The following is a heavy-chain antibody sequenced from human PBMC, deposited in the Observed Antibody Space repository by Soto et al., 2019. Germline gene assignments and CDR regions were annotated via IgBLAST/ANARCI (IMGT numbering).Heavy chain of an antibody. V-gene: IGHV4-34*01. CDR3: AIVWRIQLWPHRGFFDY. CDR1: GGSFSGYY. J-gene: IGHJ4*02. CDR2: INHSGST. Sequence: SETLSLTCAVYGGSFSGYYWSWIRQPPGKGLEWIGEINHSGSTNYNPSLKSRVTISVDTSKNQFSLKLSSVTAADAAVYYCAIVWRIQLWPHRGFFDYWGQGTLVTVSS. D-gene: IGHD5-18*01.